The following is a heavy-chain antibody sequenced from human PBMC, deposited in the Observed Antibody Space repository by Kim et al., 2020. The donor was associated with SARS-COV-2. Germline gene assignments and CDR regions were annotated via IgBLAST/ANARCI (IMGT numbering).Heavy chain of an antibody. D-gene: IGHD6-13*01. J-gene: IGHJ4*02. CDR2: T. Sequence: TYSADAEKGRFTISRNNSNNTLYLQISSLRAEDTAVYYCATAAAGLGFDYWGQGTLVTVSS. CDR3: ATAAAGLGFDY. V-gene: IGHV3-23*01.